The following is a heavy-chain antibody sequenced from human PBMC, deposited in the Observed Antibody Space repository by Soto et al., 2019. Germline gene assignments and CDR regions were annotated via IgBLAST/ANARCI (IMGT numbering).Heavy chain of an antibody. J-gene: IGHJ6*02. CDR3: ARSTRGSGSYYLDYYYYYGMDV. CDR2: IIPIFGTA. V-gene: IGHV1-69*13. D-gene: IGHD3-10*01. CDR1: GGTFSSYS. Sequence: SVEVSCKASGGTFSSYSISWVRQAPGQGLEWMGGIIPIFGTANYAQKFQGRVTITADESTSTAYMELSSLRSEDTAVYYCARSTRGSGSYYLDYYYYYGMDVWGQGTTVTVSS.